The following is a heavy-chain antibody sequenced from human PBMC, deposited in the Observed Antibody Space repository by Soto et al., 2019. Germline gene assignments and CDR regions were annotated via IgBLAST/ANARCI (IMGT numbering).Heavy chain of an antibody. V-gene: IGHV4-30-2*01. J-gene: IGHJ4*02. CDR2: IYHSGST. D-gene: IGHD5-12*01. Sequence: QLQLQESGSGLVKPSQTLSLTCAVSGGSISSGGYSWGWIRQPPGKGLEWIGYIYHSGSTYYNPSPKSRVTISVDRSKNQFSLKLSSVTAADTAVYYCASRRDGYNYYGYWGQGTLVTVSS. CDR3: ASRRDGYNYYGY. CDR1: GGSISSGGYS.